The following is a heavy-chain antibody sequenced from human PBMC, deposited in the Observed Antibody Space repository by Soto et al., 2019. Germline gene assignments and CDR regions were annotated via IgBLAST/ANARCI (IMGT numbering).Heavy chain of an antibody. CDR2: IYTSGST. CDR1: GGSISSYY. CDR3: ARADPDASVGY. V-gene: IGHV4-4*07. D-gene: IGHD2-15*01. Sequence: PSETLSLTCTVSGGSISSYYWSWIRQPAGKGLEWIGRIYTSGSTNYNPSLKSRVTISADTSKNQFSLRMNSMIAADTAVYYCARADPDASVGYWGQGTLVTVSS. J-gene: IGHJ4*02.